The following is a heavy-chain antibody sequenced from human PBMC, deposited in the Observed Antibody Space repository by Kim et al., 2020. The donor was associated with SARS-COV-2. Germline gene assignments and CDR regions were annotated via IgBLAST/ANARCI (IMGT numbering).Heavy chain of an antibody. CDR2: IWYDGSNK. CDR3: AKWGRFSSGWTYYYGMDV. D-gene: IGHD6-19*01. Sequence: GGSLRLSCAASGFTFSSYGMHWVRQAPDKGLEWVAVIWYDGSNKYYADSVKGRFTISRDNSKNTLYLQMNSLRAEDTAVYYCAKWGRFSSGWTYYYGMDV. J-gene: IGHJ6*01. V-gene: IGHV3-33*06. CDR1: GFTFSSYG.